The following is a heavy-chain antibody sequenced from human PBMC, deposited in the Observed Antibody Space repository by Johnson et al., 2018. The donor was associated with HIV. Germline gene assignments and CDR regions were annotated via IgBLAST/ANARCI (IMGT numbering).Heavy chain of an antibody. D-gene: IGHD4-17*01. Sequence: VQLVESGGGLVQPGGSLRLSCVASGFTFSSYAMTWVRQAPGKGLEWVSSISGSGGSTFYADSVKGRFTISRDNSKNTLYLQMNSLRAEDTAVYYCARDVTKDAFDIWGQGTMVTVSS. CDR2: ISGSGGST. CDR3: ARDVTKDAFDI. V-gene: IGHV3-23*04. J-gene: IGHJ3*02. CDR1: GFTFSSYA.